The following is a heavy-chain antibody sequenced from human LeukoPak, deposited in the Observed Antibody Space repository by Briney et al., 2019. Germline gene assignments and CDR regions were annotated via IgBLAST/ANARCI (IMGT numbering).Heavy chain of an antibody. CDR1: GFTFSSYA. D-gene: IGHD1-26*01. J-gene: IGHJ5*02. CDR2: LSGSAGST. V-gene: IGHV3-23*01. Sequence: GGSLRLSCAASGFTFSSYAMSWVRQAPGKGLEWVSALSGSAGSTYYADSVKGRFTISRDNARNSLYLQMNSLRVEDTAVYCCARDAGGRTQREGWFDPWGQGTLVTVSS. CDR3: ARDAGGRTQREGWFDP.